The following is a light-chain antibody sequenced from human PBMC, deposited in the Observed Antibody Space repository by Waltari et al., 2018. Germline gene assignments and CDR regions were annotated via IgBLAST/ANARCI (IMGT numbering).Light chain of an antibody. CDR1: QSVSNKY. V-gene: IGKV3-20*01. J-gene: IGKJ3*01. CDR3: QQYGSSPFT. Sequence: EIVLTQSPGTLSLSPGESATLSCRASQSVSNKYLAWYQQKGGQAPRLLIYGSSVRATGIPDRFSGSGSGTDFTLTISGLEPEDFAVYSCQQYGSSPFTFGPGTKVDMK. CDR2: GSS.